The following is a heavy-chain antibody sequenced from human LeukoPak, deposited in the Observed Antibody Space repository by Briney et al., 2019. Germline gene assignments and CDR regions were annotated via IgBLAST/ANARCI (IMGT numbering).Heavy chain of an antibody. Sequence: GGSLRLSCAASGFTFSSYAMSWVRQAPGKGLEWVSAISGSGGSTYYADSVKGRFTISRDNSKNTLYLQMNSLRAEDTAVYYCAKYGPGSGWYTPYFDYWGQGTLVTVSS. V-gene: IGHV3-23*01. CDR3: AKYGPGSGWYTPYFDY. D-gene: IGHD6-19*01. CDR1: GFTFSSYA. J-gene: IGHJ4*02. CDR2: ISGSGGST.